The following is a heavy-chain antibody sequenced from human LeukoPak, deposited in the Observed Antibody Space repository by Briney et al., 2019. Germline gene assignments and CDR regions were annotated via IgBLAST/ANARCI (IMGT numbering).Heavy chain of an antibody. D-gene: IGHD3-22*01. J-gene: IGHJ4*02. Sequence: PGGSLRLSCAASGFTFSNAWMSWVRQAPGKGLEWVGHIKSKTDGGTTDYAAPVKGRSTISRDDSKNTLYLQMNSLKTEDTAVYYCTTGRDYYDSSGYYWDRYYFDYWGQGTLVTVPS. CDR3: TTGRDYYDSSGYYWDRYYFDY. CDR1: GFTFSNAW. CDR2: IKSKTDGGTT. V-gene: IGHV3-15*01.